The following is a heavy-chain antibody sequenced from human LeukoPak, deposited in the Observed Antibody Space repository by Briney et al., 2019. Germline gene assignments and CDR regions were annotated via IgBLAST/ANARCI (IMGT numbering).Heavy chain of an antibody. CDR2: IYHSGST. Sequence: SETLSLTCTVSGYSISSYSWSWVRQPPGRGLEWIGYIYHSGSTTYNPSLKSRVTISLDTSKNQFSLKLSSVTAADTAVYYCAGDYGSGSYRFDYWGQGTLVTVSS. J-gene: IGHJ4*02. D-gene: IGHD3-10*01. CDR3: AGDYGSGSYRFDY. V-gene: IGHV4-59*12. CDR1: GYSISSYS.